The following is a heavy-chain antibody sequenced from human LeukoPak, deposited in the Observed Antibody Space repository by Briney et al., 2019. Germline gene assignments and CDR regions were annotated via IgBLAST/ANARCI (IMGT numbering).Heavy chain of an antibody. Sequence: GGSLRLSCAASGFTFSSYAMSWVRQAPGKGLEWVSAISGSGGSTYYADSVKGRFTISRDNSKNTLYLQMNSLRAEDTAVYYCAKDPPIHVEWEPPLLDYWGQGTLVTVSS. CDR2: ISGSGGST. V-gene: IGHV3-23*01. CDR1: GFTFSSYA. CDR3: AKDPPIHVEWEPPLLDY. J-gene: IGHJ4*02. D-gene: IGHD1-26*01.